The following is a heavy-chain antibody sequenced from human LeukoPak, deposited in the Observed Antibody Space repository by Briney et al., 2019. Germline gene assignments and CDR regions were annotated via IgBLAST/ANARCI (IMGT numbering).Heavy chain of an antibody. Sequence: SETLSLTCTVSGYSISSGFYWGWIRQPPGKGLEWIGSIFQGGSTYYNPSLKSRVTISVDTSKNQFSLKLSSVTAADTAVYYCARTTEGGYSYGYFYYYYMDVWGKGTTVTISS. J-gene: IGHJ6*03. CDR1: GYSISSGFY. V-gene: IGHV4-38-2*02. D-gene: IGHD5-18*01. CDR2: IFQGGST. CDR3: ARTTEGGYSYGYFYYYYMDV.